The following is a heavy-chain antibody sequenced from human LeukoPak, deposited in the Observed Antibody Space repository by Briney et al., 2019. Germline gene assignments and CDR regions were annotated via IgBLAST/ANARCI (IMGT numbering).Heavy chain of an antibody. J-gene: IGHJ4*02. Sequence: SETLSLTCTVSGGSITSSSFYWGWIRRPPGKGLEWIGSIDYSGSTSYNPSLKARVTISVDTSKNQFSLKLSPVTAADTAIYYCARHVTLTNPFDYWGQGTLVTASS. D-gene: IGHD1-14*01. CDR2: IDYSGST. CDR1: GGSITSSSFY. V-gene: IGHV4-39*01. CDR3: ARHVTLTNPFDY.